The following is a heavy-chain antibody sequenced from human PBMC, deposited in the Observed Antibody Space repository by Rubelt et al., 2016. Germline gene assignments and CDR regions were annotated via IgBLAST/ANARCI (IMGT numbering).Heavy chain of an antibody. D-gene: IGHD3-3*01. J-gene: IGHJ6*03. CDR2: INHSGST. Sequence: GKGLEWIGEINHSGSTYYNPSLRSRVTISVDTSKNQFSLKLSSVTAADTAVYYCARSGPYYDFWSGAVSMDVWGKGTTVTVSS. V-gene: IGHV4-34*01. CDR3: ARSGPYYDFWSGAVSMDV.